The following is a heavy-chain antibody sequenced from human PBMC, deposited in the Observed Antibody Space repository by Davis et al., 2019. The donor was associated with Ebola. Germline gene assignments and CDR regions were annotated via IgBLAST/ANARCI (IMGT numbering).Heavy chain of an antibody. J-gene: IGHJ6*02. CDR2: IYYSGST. CDR3: AGAGDYYYGMDV. D-gene: IGHD6-19*01. CDR1: GGSISSGDYY. Sequence: MPSETLSLTCTVSGGSISSGDYYWSWIRQPPGKGLEWIGYIYYSGSTYYNPSLKSRVTISVDTSKNQFSLQLNSVTPEDTAVYYCAGAGDYYYGMDVWGQGTTVTVSS. V-gene: IGHV4-30-4*01.